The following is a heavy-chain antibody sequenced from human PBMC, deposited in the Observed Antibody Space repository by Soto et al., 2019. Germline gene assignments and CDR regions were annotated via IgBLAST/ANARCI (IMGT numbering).Heavy chain of an antibody. J-gene: IGHJ3*02. D-gene: IGHD3-3*01. CDR1: GFTFSSYS. Sequence: EVQLVESGGGLVKPGGSLRLSCAASGFTFSSYSMNWVRQAPGKGLEWVSSISSSSSYIYYADSVKGRFTISRDNAKNSLYLQMNSLRAEDTAVYYCARDSRYYDFWSGDYAFDIWGQGTMVTVSS. CDR3: ARDSRYYDFWSGDYAFDI. V-gene: IGHV3-21*01. CDR2: ISSSSSYI.